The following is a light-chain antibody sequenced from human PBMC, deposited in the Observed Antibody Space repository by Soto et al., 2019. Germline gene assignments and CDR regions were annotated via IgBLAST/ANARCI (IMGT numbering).Light chain of an antibody. CDR2: GAS. CDR1: QSVSSN. CDR3: QQYYNWPRT. V-gene: IGKV3-15*01. Sequence: EIVVPQSPATLSVSPGERATLSCRASQSVSSNLAWYQQKPGQAPRLLIYGASTRATGIPARFSGSGSGTEFTLTISSLQSGDFAVYYCQQYYNWPRTFGQGTKVDIK. J-gene: IGKJ1*01.